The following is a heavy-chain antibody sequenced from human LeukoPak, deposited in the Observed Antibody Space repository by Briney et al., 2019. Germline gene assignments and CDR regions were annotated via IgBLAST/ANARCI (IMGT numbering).Heavy chain of an antibody. V-gene: IGHV3-30*18. J-gene: IGHJ4*02. D-gene: IGHD3-22*01. Sequence: PGGSLRLSCAASGFTFSSYGVHWVRQAPGKGLEWVAVISYDGSNKYYADSVKGRSTISRDNSKNTLYLQMNSLRAEDTAVYYCAKDYYDSSGSLDYWGQGTLVTVSS. CDR1: GFTFSSYG. CDR3: AKDYYDSSGSLDY. CDR2: ISYDGSNK.